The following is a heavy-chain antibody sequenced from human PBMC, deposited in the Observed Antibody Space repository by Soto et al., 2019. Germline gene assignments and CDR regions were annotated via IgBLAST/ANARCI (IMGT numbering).Heavy chain of an antibody. CDR2: ISAYNGNT. Sequence: QVQLVQSGAEVKKPGASVKVSCKASGYTFTSYGISWVRQAPGQGLEWMGWISAYNGNTNYAQKLQGRVTMTTDTSTSTAYMELRSLRSDDTAVCYCARDRRGPRYYYYGMDVWGQGTTVTVSS. CDR3: ARDRRGPRYYYYGMDV. V-gene: IGHV1-18*04. CDR1: GYTFTSYG. J-gene: IGHJ6*02. D-gene: IGHD3-10*01.